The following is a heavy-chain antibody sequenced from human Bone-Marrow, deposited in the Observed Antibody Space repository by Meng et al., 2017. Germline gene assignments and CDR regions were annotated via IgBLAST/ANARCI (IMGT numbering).Heavy chain of an antibody. CDR1: GFIVSRNY. J-gene: IGHJ4*02. Sequence: EVKVVGTGESMRHPGTCLIIACATSGFIVSRNYMTWVRQAPGKGLEWVSLSHGDGSTFYADSVKGRFTISRDNSKNTVYLQMNSLRLEDTAVYYCAGRAMGAAGYDYWGQGTLVTVSS. D-gene: IGHD6-13*01. CDR3: AGRAMGAAGYDY. CDR2: SHGDGST. V-gene: IGHV3-53*02.